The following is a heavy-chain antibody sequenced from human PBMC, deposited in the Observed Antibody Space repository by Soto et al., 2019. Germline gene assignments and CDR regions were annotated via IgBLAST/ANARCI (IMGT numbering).Heavy chain of an antibody. CDR3: VRDRYSSSGWFDP. D-gene: IGHD3-10*01. CDR2: TYYRSRFFS. CDR1: GDSVSSYSAA. Sequence: SQTLSLTCAISGDSVSSYSAAWNWIRQSPSGGLELLGRTYYRSRFFSDYAESVKSRIIINPDTSKNQFSLQLKSETPEDTAVYYCVRDRYSSSGWFDPWGQGTPVTVSS. V-gene: IGHV6-1*01. J-gene: IGHJ5*02.